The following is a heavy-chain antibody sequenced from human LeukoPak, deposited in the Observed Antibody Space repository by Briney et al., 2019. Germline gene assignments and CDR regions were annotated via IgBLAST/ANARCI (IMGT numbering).Heavy chain of an antibody. CDR1: GESFSGYY. V-gene: IGHV4-34*01. D-gene: IGHD1-26*01. Sequence: SETLSLTCAVYGESFSGYYWSWVRQPPGKGLEWIGEIHYRGTTNYNPSLKSRVTVSADMSRNQFSLNLTSVTAADTAVYYCATLIVGTTYFDHWGHGSLVTVSS. CDR2: IHYRGTT. CDR3: ATLIVGTTYFDH. J-gene: IGHJ4*01.